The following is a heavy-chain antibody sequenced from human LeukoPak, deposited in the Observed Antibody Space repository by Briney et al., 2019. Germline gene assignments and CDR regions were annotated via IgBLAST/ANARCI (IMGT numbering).Heavy chain of an antibody. Sequence: SVKVSCKASGGTFSSYAISWVRQAPGQGLEWMGGIIPIFGTANYAQKFQGRVTITADQSTSTAYMELSSLRSEDTAVYYCARGLWHRTNTYYFDYWGQGTLVTVSS. J-gene: IGHJ4*02. CDR3: ARGLWHRTNTYYFDY. V-gene: IGHV1-69*13. CDR1: GGTFSSYA. CDR2: IIPIFGTA. D-gene: IGHD1-1*01.